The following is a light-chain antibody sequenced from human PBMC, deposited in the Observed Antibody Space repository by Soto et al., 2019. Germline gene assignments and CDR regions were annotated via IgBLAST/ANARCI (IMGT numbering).Light chain of an antibody. J-gene: IGKJ1*01. CDR1: QSISSW. CDR2: KAS. Sequence: DIRMSQSPSTLSSSLGDRVTITFVASQSISSWLAWYQQKPGKAPKLLIYKASTLESGVPSNFSGSGSGTEFTLTINSLQPEDFATYYCQQYNSYPWTFGQGTKVDI. V-gene: IGKV1-5*03. CDR3: QQYNSYPWT.